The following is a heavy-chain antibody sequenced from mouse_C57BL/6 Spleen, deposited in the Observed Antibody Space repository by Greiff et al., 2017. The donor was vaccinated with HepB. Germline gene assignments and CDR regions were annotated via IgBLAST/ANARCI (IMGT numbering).Heavy chain of an antibody. V-gene: IGHV5-4*03. Sequence: EVKVVESGGGLVKPGGSLKLSCAASGFTFSSYAMSWVRQTPEKRLEWVATISDGGSYTYYPDNVKGRFTISRDNAKNNLYLQMSHLKSEDTAMYYCARGERGDYFDYWGQGTTLTVSS. CDR1: GFTFSSYA. CDR2: ISDGGSYT. CDR3: ARGERGDYFDY. J-gene: IGHJ2*01.